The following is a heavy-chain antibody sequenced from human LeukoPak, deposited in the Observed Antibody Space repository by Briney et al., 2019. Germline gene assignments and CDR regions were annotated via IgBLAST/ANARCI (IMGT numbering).Heavy chain of an antibody. J-gene: IGHJ3*02. CDR1: GGSISSGGYY. CDR2: IXXSGST. CDR3: ARHVPDEMDYYDSSGKPDAFDI. V-gene: IGHV4-31*03. Sequence: SETLSLTCTVSGGSISSGGYYWSWIRQHPGKGLEWIVYIXXSGSTYYNPSLKSRVTISVDTSKNQFSLKLSSVTAADTAVYYCARHVPDEMDYYDSSGKPDAFDIWGQGTMVTVSS. D-gene: IGHD3-22*01.